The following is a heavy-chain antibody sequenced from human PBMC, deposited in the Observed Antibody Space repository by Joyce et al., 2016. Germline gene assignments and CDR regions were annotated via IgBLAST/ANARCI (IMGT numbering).Heavy chain of an antibody. J-gene: IGHJ3*02. Sequence: QVQLVESGGGVVQPGRSLRLSCTASGFTFSSYGIHWVRQAPGKGLEGVALIWNDGSIKYYADSVKGRFTISRDNSKNTLYLQMNSLRAEDTAVYTCAKDGGLGTLRSGAFDIWGQGTMVTVSS. D-gene: IGHD3-3*01. CDR2: IWNDGSIK. CDR3: AKDGGLGTLRSGAFDI. V-gene: IGHV3-33*06. CDR1: GFTFSSYG.